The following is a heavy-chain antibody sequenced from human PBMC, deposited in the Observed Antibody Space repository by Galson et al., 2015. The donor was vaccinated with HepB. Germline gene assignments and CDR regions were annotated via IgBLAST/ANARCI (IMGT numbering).Heavy chain of an antibody. CDR2: INPNSGGT. Sequence: SVKVSCKASGYTFTGYYMHWVRQAPGQGLEWMGWINPNSGGTNYAQKFQGWVTMTRDTSISTAYMELSRLRSDDTAVYYCARGRVGATENNWFDPWGQGTLVTVSS. CDR3: ARGRVGATENNWFDP. CDR1: GYTFTGYY. D-gene: IGHD1-26*01. V-gene: IGHV1-2*04. J-gene: IGHJ5*02.